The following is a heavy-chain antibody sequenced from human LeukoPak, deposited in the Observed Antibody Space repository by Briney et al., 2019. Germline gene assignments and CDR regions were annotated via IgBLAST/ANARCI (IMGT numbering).Heavy chain of an antibody. CDR1: GFTFSDYY. CDR2: ISSSGSTI. CDR3: ARERRIASLRPYFFDY. Sequence: PGGSLRLSCAASGFTFSDYYMSWIPQAPGKGLEWISYISSSGSTIYYAHSVKGRFTISRDNARHSLSLQMNSLRPEDTAVYYCARERRIASLRPYFFDYWGQGTPVTVSS. J-gene: IGHJ4*02. V-gene: IGHV3-11*01. D-gene: IGHD6-6*01.